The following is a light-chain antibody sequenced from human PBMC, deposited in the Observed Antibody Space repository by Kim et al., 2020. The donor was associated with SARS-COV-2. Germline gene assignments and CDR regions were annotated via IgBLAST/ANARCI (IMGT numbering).Light chain of an antibody. V-gene: IGKV4-1*01. Sequence: DIVMTQSPDSLAVSLGERATINCKSSQSVLYSSNNKNYLAWYQQKPGQPPKLLIYWASTRESGVSDRFSGSGSGTDFTLTISSLQAEDVAVYYCHRYYSTPITFGQGTRLEIK. CDR2: WAS. CDR1: QSVLYSSNNKNY. CDR3: HRYYSTPIT. J-gene: IGKJ5*01.